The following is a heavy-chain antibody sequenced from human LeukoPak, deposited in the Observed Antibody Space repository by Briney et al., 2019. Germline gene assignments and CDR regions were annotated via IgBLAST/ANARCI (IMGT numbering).Heavy chain of an antibody. Sequence: ASVKVSCKASGYTFTNYYMHWVRQAPGQGREWMGIINPSGGRISYAQKFQGRVTMTRDMSTSTVYMELSSLRSEDTAVYYCAREGLGYCTNGVCTNWFDPWGQGCLVTVSS. CDR3: AREGLGYCTNGVCTNWFDP. J-gene: IGHJ5*02. V-gene: IGHV1-46*01. CDR2: INPSGGRI. D-gene: IGHD2-8*01. CDR1: GYTFTNYY.